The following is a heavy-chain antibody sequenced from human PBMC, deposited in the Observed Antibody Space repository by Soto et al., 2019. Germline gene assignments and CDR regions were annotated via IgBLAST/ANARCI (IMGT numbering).Heavy chain of an antibody. Sequence: EVQLVESGGGLVQPGGSLKLSCAASGFTFSGSAMHWVRQASGKGLEWVGRIRSKANSYATAYAASVKGRFTISRDDSKNTAYLQMNSLKTEDTAVYYCTRHGAGGGINYYYYGMDVWGQGTTVTVSS. CDR2: IRSKANSYAT. D-gene: IGHD2-15*01. CDR3: TRHGAGGGINYYYYGMDV. J-gene: IGHJ6*02. V-gene: IGHV3-73*01. CDR1: GFTFSGSA.